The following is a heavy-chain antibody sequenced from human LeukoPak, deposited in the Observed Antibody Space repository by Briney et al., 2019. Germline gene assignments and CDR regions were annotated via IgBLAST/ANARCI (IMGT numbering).Heavy chain of an antibody. J-gene: IGHJ4*02. CDR1: GFTVSSNY. Sequence: GGSLRLSCAASGFTVSSNYMSWVRQTPGKGLEWISSITTSSTYTFYADSVKGRFTISRDNAKNTLYLQMNSLRAEDTAVYFCARMYYHDSSDYYWAPDYWGQGTLVTVSS. V-gene: IGHV3-21*01. CDR2: ITTSSTYT. CDR3: ARMYYHDSSDYYWAPDY. D-gene: IGHD3-22*01.